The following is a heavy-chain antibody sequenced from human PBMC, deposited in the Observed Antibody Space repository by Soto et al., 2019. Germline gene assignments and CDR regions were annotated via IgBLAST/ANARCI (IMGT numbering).Heavy chain of an antibody. D-gene: IGHD3-10*01. CDR1: GGSISSYS. J-gene: IGHJ4*02. Sequence: SETLSLTCTVSGGSISSYSRSWIRQSAGKGLEWIGRIFASGSTNYNPSLKSRVSMSLDTSKNLFSLKVTSVTAADTAVYYCARDVYGSGNYHIPYWGQGALVTVSS. CDR3: ARDVYGSGNYHIPY. V-gene: IGHV4-4*07. CDR2: IFASGST.